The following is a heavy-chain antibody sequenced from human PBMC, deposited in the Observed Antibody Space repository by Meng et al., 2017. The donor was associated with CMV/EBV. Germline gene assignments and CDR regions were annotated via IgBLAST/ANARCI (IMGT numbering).Heavy chain of an antibody. V-gene: IGHV1-3*02. Sequence: ASVKVSCKASGYTFTSYAMHWVRQAPGQRLEWMGWSNAGNGNTKYSQEFQGRVTITADKSTSTAYMELSSLRSEDTAVYYCASGGDITFGVVIMSHYYYYGMDVWGQGTTVTVSS. CDR3: ASGGDITFGVVIMSHYYYYGMDV. CDR1: GYTFTSYA. CDR2: SNAGNGNT. D-gene: IGHD3-3*01. J-gene: IGHJ6*02.